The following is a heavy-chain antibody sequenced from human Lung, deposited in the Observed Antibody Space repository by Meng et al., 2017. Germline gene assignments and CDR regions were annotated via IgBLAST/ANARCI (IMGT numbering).Heavy chain of an antibody. V-gene: IGHV1-18*01. CDR3: AMSYTSTPWPY. CDR2: ISSYNGQT. D-gene: IGHD2-2*02. CDR1: GYSVTPHV. J-gene: IGHJ4*02. Sequence: GGKQAGSVLQSSFQASGYSVTPHVSGWVRQDPGQGLEWMGWISSYNGQTTLAQKFQGRVLMTSDTSTSTAYMELRNLRSNATAVYYCAMSYTSTPWPYWGQGALVTVSS.